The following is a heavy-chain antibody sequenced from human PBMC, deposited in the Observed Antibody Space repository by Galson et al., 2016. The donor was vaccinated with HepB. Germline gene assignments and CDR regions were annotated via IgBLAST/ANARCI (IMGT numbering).Heavy chain of an antibody. J-gene: IGHJ4*02. CDR1: GFTFSGFA. CDR3: VKDGYSGSYDY. V-gene: IGHV3-64D*06. Sequence: SLRLSCAASGFTFSGFAIHWVRQAPGKGVEYVAGISSNGDTTYFADSVKGRFTISRNNSKNTVYLQLSSLRVDDTAVYYCVKDGYSGSYDYWGQGTLVTVSS. D-gene: IGHD1-26*01. CDR2: ISSNGDTT.